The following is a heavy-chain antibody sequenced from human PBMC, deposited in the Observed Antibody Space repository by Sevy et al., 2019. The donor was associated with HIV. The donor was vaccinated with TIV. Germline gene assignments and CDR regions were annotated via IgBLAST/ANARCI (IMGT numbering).Heavy chain of an antibody. CDR3: AGSYFDSSGYSPLYYYGMDV. J-gene: IGHJ6*02. D-gene: IGHD3-22*01. CDR2: FIPMFDTA. Sequence: ASVKVSCKASGGTFSNYAISWVRQAPGQGLEWMGGFIPMFDTANYAQKFQGKVTLTADGSTTTSHMGLSSLRSDDTAVYYCAGSYFDSSGYSPLYYYGMDVWGQGTTVTVSS. CDR1: GGTFSNYA. V-gene: IGHV1-69*13.